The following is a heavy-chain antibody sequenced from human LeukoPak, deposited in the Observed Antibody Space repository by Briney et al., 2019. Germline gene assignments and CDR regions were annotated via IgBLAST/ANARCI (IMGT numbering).Heavy chain of an antibody. J-gene: IGHJ2*01. Sequence: SETLSLTCTVSGGSISSYYWSWIRQPPGKGLEWIGYIYYSGSTNYNPSLKSRVTISVDTSKNQFSLKLSSVTAADTAVYYCARRGPNSGYARGWNFDIWGRGTLVTVSS. CDR2: IYYSGST. V-gene: IGHV4-59*08. CDR3: ARRGPNSGYARGWNFDI. CDR1: GGSISSYY. D-gene: IGHD5-12*01.